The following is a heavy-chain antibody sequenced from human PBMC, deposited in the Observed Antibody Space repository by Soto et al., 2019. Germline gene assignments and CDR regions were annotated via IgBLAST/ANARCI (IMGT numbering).Heavy chain of an antibody. V-gene: IGHV4-59*01. CDR2: SYYSGST. CDR1: GGSISSYY. D-gene: IGHD2-8*01. Sequence: SETLSLTCTVSGGSISSYYWSWIRQPPGKGMEWIGYSYYSGSTNYNPSLKSRVTISVDTSKNQFSLKLSSVTAADTAVYYCARVRNGPRTVLMVYANYDYYYYMYVWGKGTTVTVSS. CDR3: ARVRNGPRTVLMVYANYDYYYYMYV. J-gene: IGHJ6*03.